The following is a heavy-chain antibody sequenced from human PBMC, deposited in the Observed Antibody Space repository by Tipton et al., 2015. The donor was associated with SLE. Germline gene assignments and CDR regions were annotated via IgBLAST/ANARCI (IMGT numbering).Heavy chain of an antibody. D-gene: IGHD4-17*01. V-gene: IGHV4-31*03. CDR1: GGSISSGGYY. CDR3: ARGGGSTATLQPYYFDY. J-gene: IGHJ4*02. CDR2: IYSSGST. Sequence: TLSLTCTVSGGSISSGGYYWSWIRQHPGKGLEWFGYIYSSGSTYYNPSLKSRVTISVNPSKNQFFLKLSSVTPADTAVYYCARGGGSTATLQPYYFDYWGQGTLVTVSS.